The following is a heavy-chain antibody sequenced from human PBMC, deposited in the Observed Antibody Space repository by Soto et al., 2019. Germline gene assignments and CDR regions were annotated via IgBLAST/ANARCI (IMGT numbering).Heavy chain of an antibody. CDR1: GGTFSCYA. J-gene: IGHJ4*02. CDR2: IIPIFGTA. CDR3: ARGRYSGSYLAAYYFDY. D-gene: IGHD1-26*01. Sequence: AASVKVSCKASGGTFSCYAISWVRQAPGQGLEWMGGIIPIFGTANYAQKFQGRVTITADESTSTAYMELSSLRSEDTAVYYCARGRYSGSYLAAYYFDYWGQGTLVTVSS. V-gene: IGHV1-69*13.